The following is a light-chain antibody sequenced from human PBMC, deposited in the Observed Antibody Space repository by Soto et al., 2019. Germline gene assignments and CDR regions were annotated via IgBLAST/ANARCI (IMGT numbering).Light chain of an antibody. CDR1: QNINTY. V-gene: IGKV1-39*01. CDR3: QQSYSTPPAT. J-gene: IGKJ2*01. Sequence: DIPMTQSPSSLSASVGDRVTITCRASQNINTYLNWYQQKPGKAPNLLIYSASSLLSGVPSRFSGSGSGTDFTLTISSLQPEDFATYYCQQSYSTPPATFGQGTKVDIK. CDR2: SAS.